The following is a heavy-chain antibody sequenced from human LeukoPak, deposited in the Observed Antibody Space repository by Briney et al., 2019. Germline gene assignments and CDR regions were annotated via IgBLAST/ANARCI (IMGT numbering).Heavy chain of an antibody. J-gene: IGHJ5*02. D-gene: IGHD6-19*01. Sequence: ASVRVSCKVFGDTLSELSMHWVRQAPGQGLEWMGIINPSGGSTSYAQKFQGRVTMTRDTSTSTVYMELSSLRSEDTAVYYCARANSSGWESWGQGTLVTVSS. V-gene: IGHV1-46*01. CDR1: GDTLSELS. CDR3: ARANSSGWES. CDR2: INPSGGST.